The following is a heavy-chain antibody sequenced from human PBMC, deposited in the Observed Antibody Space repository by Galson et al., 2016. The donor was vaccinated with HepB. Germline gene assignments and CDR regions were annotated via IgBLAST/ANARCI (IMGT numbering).Heavy chain of an antibody. CDR3: ARNQEEARNYFNKVDYHYGMNV. J-gene: IGHJ6*02. CDR2: VYYTGTT. V-gene: IGHV4-59*01. CDR1: GGSISTYS. Sequence: SETLSLTCTVSGGSISTYSWSWIRQPPGKGLEWIGLVYYTGTTNYNPSLKSRVTISIDTSKNQFSLKLRSVTAADTAVYYCARNQEEARNYFNKVDYHYGMNVWGQGTTVAVSS. D-gene: IGHD3-10*01.